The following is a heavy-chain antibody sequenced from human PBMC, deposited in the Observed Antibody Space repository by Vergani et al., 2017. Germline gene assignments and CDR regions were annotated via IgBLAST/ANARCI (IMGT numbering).Heavy chain of an antibody. CDR3: ASDTHSGQRADR. CDR1: FDSIRNLY. J-gene: IGHJ5*02. Sequence: QVQLQESGPGLVKSSETLSLTCSVSFDSIRNLYCNWIRQPPGKGLEWIGSIHYSENTNYHPSLKTRGTISVDTSKNQFSLTLTSVTAADTAVYYCASDTHSGQRADRWGQGILVTVTS. CDR2: IHYSENT. D-gene: IGHD6-19*01. V-gene: IGHV4-59*11.